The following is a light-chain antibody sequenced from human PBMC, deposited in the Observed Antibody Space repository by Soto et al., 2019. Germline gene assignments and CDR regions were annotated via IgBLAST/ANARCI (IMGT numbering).Light chain of an antibody. CDR3: QQYNSYRIT. Sequence: DIRLTQSPSTLSASVGDRVIITCGASQSISTWLAWYQQKKGKAPNLLIYDASTLQSGVPSRLRGSGYGTDLTITISSMQTADFETYYCQQYNSYRITFGQGTRLEIK. CDR2: DAS. J-gene: IGKJ5*01. CDR1: QSISTW. V-gene: IGKV1-5*01.